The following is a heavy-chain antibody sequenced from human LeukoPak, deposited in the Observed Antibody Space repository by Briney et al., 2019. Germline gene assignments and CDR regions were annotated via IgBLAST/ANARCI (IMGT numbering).Heavy chain of an antibody. CDR1: GYTFSNYG. Sequence: ASVKVSCKASGYTFSNYGISWVRQAPGQGLEWMGWISPYNGNTNYAQKLQGRVTMTTDTSTSTAYMELRSLRADDTAVYYCARDRGTNVTVFDYWGQGTLVTVSS. CDR3: ARDRGTNVTVFDY. CDR2: ISPYNGNT. D-gene: IGHD1-26*01. V-gene: IGHV1-18*01. J-gene: IGHJ4*02.